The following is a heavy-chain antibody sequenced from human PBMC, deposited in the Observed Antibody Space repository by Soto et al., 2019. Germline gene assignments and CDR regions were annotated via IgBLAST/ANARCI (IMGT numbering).Heavy chain of an antibody. J-gene: IGHJ6*02. CDR1: GGSITSSY. CDR3: ARGEDAFFYYGLDV. V-gene: IGHV4-59*01. Sequence: ASETLSLTCTVSGGSITSSYWSWIRRPPGRGLEWIAYIYDTGISGYTPSTSYNPSLKSRVTMSVDTSKSQFSLKLTSVTAADTAVYYCARGEDAFFYYGLDVWGQGITVTVSS. CDR2: IYDTGISGYTPST.